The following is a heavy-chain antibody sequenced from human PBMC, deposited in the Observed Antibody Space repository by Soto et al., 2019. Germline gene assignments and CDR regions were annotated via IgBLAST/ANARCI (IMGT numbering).Heavy chain of an antibody. J-gene: IGHJ4*02. Sequence: QLQLQESGPGLVKPSETLSLTCTVSGGSISSSSYYWGWIRQPPGKGLEWIGSIYYSGSTYYNPSLKSRVTISVDTSKNQFSLKLSSVTAADTAVYYCARHQADYDILTGYSDYWGQGTLVTVSS. CDR2: IYYSGST. D-gene: IGHD3-9*01. V-gene: IGHV4-39*01. CDR3: ARHQADYDILTGYSDY. CDR1: GGSISSSSYY.